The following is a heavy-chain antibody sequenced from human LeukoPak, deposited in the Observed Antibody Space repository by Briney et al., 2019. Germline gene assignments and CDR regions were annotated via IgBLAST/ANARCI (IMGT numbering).Heavy chain of an antibody. J-gene: IGHJ4*02. CDR2: IYYSGST. CDR1: GCSISSGGYY. V-gene: IGHV4-31*03. D-gene: IGHD3-22*01. CDR3: ATSISGYYYLDY. Sequence: PSQTLSLTCTVSGCSISSGGYYWSCIRQRPGQGLEWNGNIYYSGSTYYNPAIKSRVTISVDTSKNQFSLKLSSVTAAYTAVYYCATSISGYYYLDYWGQGTLVTVSS.